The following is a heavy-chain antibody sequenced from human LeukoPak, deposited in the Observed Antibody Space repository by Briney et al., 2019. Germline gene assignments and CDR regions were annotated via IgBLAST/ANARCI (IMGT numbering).Heavy chain of an antibody. CDR2: ISAYNGNT. J-gene: IGHJ4*02. Sequence: ASVKVSCKASGYTFTSYGISWVRQAPGQGLEWMGWISAYNGNTNYAQKLQGRVTMTTDTATSTAYMELRSLRSDDTAVYYCARVRGYYDSSGPRDYWGQGTLVTVSS. D-gene: IGHD3-22*01. CDR3: ARVRGYYDSSGPRDY. CDR1: GYTFTSYG. V-gene: IGHV1-18*01.